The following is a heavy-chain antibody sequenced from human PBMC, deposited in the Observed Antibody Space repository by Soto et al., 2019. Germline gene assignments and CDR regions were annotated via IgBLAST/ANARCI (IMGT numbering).Heavy chain of an antibody. J-gene: IGHJ5*02. V-gene: IGHV3-23*01. CDR3: AKDQPQNYDFWSGSPPGWFDP. CDR2: ISGSGGST. D-gene: IGHD3-3*01. Sequence: PGGSLRLSCAASGFTFSSYAMSWVRQAPGKGLEWVSAISGSGGSTYYADSVKGRFTISRDNSKNTLYLQMNSLRAEDTAVYYCAKDQPQNYDFWSGSPPGWFDPWGQGTLVTVSS. CDR1: GFTFSSYA.